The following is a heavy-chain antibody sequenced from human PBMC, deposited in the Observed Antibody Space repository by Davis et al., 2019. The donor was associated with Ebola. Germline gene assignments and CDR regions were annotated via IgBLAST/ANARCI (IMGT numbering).Heavy chain of an antibody. Sequence: GESLKIPCKGSGYSFSTFWIAWVRQMPGKGLEWMGIIYPGDSDTRYSPSFQGQVTISADKSITTASLQWSSLKASDTAMYYCARTIGSGWYHWFDPWGQGTLVTVSS. CDR2: IYPGDSDT. J-gene: IGHJ5*02. D-gene: IGHD6-19*01. V-gene: IGHV5-51*01. CDR1: GYSFSTFW. CDR3: ARTIGSGWYHWFDP.